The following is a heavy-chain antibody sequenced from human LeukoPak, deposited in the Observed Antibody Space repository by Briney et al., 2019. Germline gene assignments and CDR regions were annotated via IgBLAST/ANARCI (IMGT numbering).Heavy chain of an antibody. CDR1: GFTFSSYW. Sequence: PGGSLGLSCAASGFTFSSYWLHWVRQAPGKGLVWVSRIKGDERSTNYADSVKGRFTTSRDNAKNTVYPEMNSLRAEDTAVYYCVRGQLWSYYHDYWGQGTLVTVSS. V-gene: IGHV3-74*01. CDR2: IKGDERST. J-gene: IGHJ4*02. D-gene: IGHD5-18*01. CDR3: VRGQLWSYYHDY.